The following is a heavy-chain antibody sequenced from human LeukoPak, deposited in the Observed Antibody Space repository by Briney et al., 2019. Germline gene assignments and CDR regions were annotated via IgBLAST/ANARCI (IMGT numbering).Heavy chain of an antibody. V-gene: IGHV4-59*01. J-gene: IGHJ5*02. D-gene: IGHD4-17*01. CDR1: GGSISGYY. CDR2: IYYSGST. Sequence: SETLSLTCSVSGGSISGYYWNWTRQPPGKGLEGIGYIYYSGSTNYNPSLKSRVTISVDKSKGQFSLNLTSVTAADTAVYYCARGGDYCNSFDPWGQGTLVSVSS. CDR3: ARGGDYCNSFDP.